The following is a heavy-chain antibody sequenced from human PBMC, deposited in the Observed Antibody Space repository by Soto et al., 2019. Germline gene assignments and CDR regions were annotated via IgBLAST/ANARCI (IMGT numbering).Heavy chain of an antibody. D-gene: IGHD2-8*01. CDR3: ARGRSPELMIYADAFDI. CDR2: INPRGGST. V-gene: IGHV1-46*01. CDR1: GYTFTGHY. J-gene: IGHJ3*02. Sequence: ASVKVSCKASGYTFTGHYMHWVRQAPGQGLEWMGIINPRGGSTSYAQKVQGRVTVTRDTSTTTVYMELPSLRSEDTAVYYCARGRSPELMIYADAFDIWGQGTLVTVSS.